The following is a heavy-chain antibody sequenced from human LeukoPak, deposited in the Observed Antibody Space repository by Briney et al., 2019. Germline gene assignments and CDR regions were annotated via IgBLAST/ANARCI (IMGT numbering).Heavy chain of an antibody. CDR2: IYHSGSI. V-gene: IGHV4-38-2*01. CDR3: VRQIADGGDY. D-gene: IGHD6-13*01. J-gene: IGHJ4*02. Sequence: SETLPLTCAVSGYSISRGYYWGWIRQPPGQGLEWIGSIYHSGSIYYNPSLKSRVTISVDTSKNQFSLKLSSVTAADTAMYHCVRQIADGGDYWGQGTLVTVSS. CDR1: GYSISRGYY.